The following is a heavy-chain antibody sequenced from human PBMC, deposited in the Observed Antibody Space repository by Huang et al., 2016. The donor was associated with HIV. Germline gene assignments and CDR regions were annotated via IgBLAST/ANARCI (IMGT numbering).Heavy chain of an antibody. CDR1: GFSLDSFN. Sequence: EVQLVDSGGGLVKPGGSWRLSCAASGFSLDSFNMFWVRQTPAKGLQWVASISPSSSFIEYADSVKGRFSISRDNAKNSLYLQMNSLRGEDTAVYYCVKDRGQQLSPFDSWGQGTLVTVSS. J-gene: IGHJ4*02. CDR2: ISPSSSFI. D-gene: IGHD6-13*01. CDR3: VKDRGQQLSPFDS. V-gene: IGHV3-21*01.